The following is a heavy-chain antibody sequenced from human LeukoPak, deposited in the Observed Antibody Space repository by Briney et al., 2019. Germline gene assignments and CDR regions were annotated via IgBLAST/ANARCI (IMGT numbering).Heavy chain of an antibody. D-gene: IGHD2-2*01. CDR3: SGGRGPLGKCRKNSCYGRFDP. CDR2: INHSGST. V-gene: IGHV4-34*01. J-gene: IGHJ5*02. Sequence: SETLSLTCAVYGGSFSGYYWSWIRQPPGKGLEWIGEINHSGSTNYNPSLKSRVTISVDTSKNQFSLKLSSVTAADTAVYYCSGGRGPLGKCRKNSCYGRFDPWGQGTLVTVSS. CDR1: GGSFSGYY.